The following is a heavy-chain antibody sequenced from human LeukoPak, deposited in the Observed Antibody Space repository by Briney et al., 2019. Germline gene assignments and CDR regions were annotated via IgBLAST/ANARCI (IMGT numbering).Heavy chain of an antibody. CDR1: GGSISSSNW. D-gene: IGHD3-3*01. CDR3: ARVGSGYPPTYYYYYYMDV. CDR2: INHSGST. J-gene: IGHJ6*03. V-gene: IGHV4-4*02. Sequence: SETLSLTCAVSGGSISSSNWWSWVRQPPGKGLEWIGEINHSGSTNYNPSLKSRVTISVDTSKNQFSLKLSSVTAADTAVYYCARVGSGYPPTYYYYYYMDVWGKGTTVTVSS.